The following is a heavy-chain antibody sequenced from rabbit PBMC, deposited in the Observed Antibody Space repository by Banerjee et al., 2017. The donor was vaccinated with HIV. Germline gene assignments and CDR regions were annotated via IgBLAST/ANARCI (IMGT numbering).Heavy chain of an antibody. CDR2: VHGFGNDST. Sequence: QEQLVESGGGLVTLGGSLKLSCKASGIDFSSYGISWVRQAPGKGLEWIGCVHGFGNDSTYYAGWAKGRFTISKTSSTTVTLQMTSLAAADTATYFCAISDDDYTWAFDLWGPGTLVTVS. D-gene: IGHD2-1*01. V-gene: IGHV1S45*01. J-gene: IGHJ2*01. CDR1: GIDFSSYG. CDR3: AISDDDYTWAFDL.